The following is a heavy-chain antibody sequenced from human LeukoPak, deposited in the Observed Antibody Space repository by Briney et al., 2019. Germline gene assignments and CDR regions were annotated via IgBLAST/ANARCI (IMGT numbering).Heavy chain of an antibody. CDR3: ARGGDFSGVVYYYYMDV. D-gene: IGHD3-16*01. Sequence: VASVKVSCKASGGTFSSYAISWVRQAPGQGLEWMGGIIPIFGTANYAQKFQGRVTITADKSTSTAYMELSSLRSEDTAVYYCARGGDFSGVVYYYYMDVWGKGTTVTVSS. CDR1: GGTFSSYA. V-gene: IGHV1-69*06. CDR2: IIPIFGTA. J-gene: IGHJ6*03.